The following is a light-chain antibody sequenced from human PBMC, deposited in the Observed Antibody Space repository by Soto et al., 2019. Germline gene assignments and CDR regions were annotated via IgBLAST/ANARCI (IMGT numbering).Light chain of an antibody. CDR3: QQTYDTPRT. CDR1: QSISNY. V-gene: IGKV1-39*01. CDR2: AAS. J-gene: IGKJ1*01. Sequence: DIPMTQSPSSLSASVGDGVTITCRASQSISNYLNWYQQKPGKAPNLLIYAASSLQGGVPSRFSGSGSGTDFTLTISSLQPEDFATYYCQQTYDTPRTFGQGTKVEIK.